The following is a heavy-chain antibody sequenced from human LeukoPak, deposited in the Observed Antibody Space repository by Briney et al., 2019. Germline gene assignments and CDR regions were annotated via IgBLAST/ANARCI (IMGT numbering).Heavy chain of an antibody. J-gene: IGHJ4*02. CDR3: ARDKGAASFDY. CDR1: GDSVSSTSAS. V-gene: IGHV6-1*01. CDR2: TYYRSKWYN. D-gene: IGHD2-15*01. Sequence: SQTLSLTCAISGDSVSSTSASWNWIRQPPSRGLEWMGRTYYRSKWYNDYAVSVKSRITITPDTSKNQFSLQLNSVTPEDTAVYYCARDKGAASFDYWGQGTLVTVSS.